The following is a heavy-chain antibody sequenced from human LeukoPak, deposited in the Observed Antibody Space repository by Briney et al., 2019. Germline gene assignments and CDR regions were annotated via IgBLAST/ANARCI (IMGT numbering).Heavy chain of an antibody. J-gene: IGHJ4*02. Sequence: SQTLSLTCTVSGGSFSSGSYYWSWIRQPPGKGLEWIGYIYYSGSTNYKPSLKSRVTISVETSKNQFSLKLRSVTAADTAVYYCARVTGYMIEDYFDYWGQGTLVTVSS. CDR2: IYYSGST. D-gene: IGHD3-22*01. CDR3: ARVTGYMIEDYFDY. CDR1: GGSFSSGSYY. V-gene: IGHV4-61*01.